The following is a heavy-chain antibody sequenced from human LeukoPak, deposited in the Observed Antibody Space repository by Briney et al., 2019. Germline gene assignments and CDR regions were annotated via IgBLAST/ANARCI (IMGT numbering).Heavy chain of an antibody. Sequence: ASVKVSCKASGYTFTSYYMHWVRQAAGQGLEWMGIINPSGGSTNYAQKFQGRVTMTRDTSTNTVYMELSSLRSEDTAVYYYARGPSITMVRGGQWYYYMDVWGKGTTVTISS. J-gene: IGHJ6*03. D-gene: IGHD3-10*01. V-gene: IGHV1-46*01. CDR1: GYTFTSYY. CDR3: ARGPSITMVRGGQWYYYMDV. CDR2: INPSGGST.